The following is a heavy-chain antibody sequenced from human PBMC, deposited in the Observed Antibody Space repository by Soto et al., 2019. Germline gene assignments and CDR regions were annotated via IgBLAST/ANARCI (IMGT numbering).Heavy chain of an antibody. CDR2: IYYSGTT. CDR1: GNSISSGGHY. J-gene: IGHJ4*02. V-gene: IGHV4-31*03. Sequence: QVQLQESGPGLVKPSPTLSLTCTVSGNSISSGGHYWGWIRQHPGKGLEWIGYIYYSGTTYYNPSRKSRVTISVDTSKNQCSLKLSSVTAADTAVYYCARYDYPNFFDYWGQGTPVPVSS. CDR3: ARYDYPNFFDY. D-gene: IGHD4-17*01.